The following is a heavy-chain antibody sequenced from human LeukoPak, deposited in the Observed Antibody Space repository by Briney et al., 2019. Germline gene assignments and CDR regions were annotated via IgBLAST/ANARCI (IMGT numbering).Heavy chain of an antibody. D-gene: IGHD5-12*01. V-gene: IGHV1-2*02. Sequence: ASVKASCKASGYTFTGYYMHWVRQAPGQGLEWMGWINPNSGGTNYAQKFQGRVTMTRDTSISTAYMELSRLRSDDTAVYYCAVGGQYSGYAFNWFDPWGQGTLVTVSS. CDR1: GYTFTGYY. CDR3: AVGGQYSGYAFNWFDP. CDR2: INPNSGGT. J-gene: IGHJ5*02.